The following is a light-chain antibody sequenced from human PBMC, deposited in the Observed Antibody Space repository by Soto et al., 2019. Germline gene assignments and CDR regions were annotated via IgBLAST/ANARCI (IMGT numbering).Light chain of an antibody. V-gene: IGKV1-39*01. Sequence: EIPLTQSPSSLAASVGDRLTLTCRASRNVSIYLNWYQHKPGKGPTLLIHATSNLQIGVPSRFSGSGSGTEFTLTISSLEPEGFGSYYFQRSYKMPSFGQGTRLVIK. CDR1: RNVSIY. CDR2: ATS. J-gene: IGKJ5*01. CDR3: QRSYKMPS.